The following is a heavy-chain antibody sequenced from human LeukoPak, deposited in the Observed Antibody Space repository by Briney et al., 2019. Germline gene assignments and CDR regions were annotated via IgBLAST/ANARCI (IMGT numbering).Heavy chain of an antibody. J-gene: IGHJ4*02. V-gene: IGHV3-30-3*01. CDR3: ARGVKDDGGQLYG. Sequence: GGSLRLSCAASGFTFSSYAMHWVRQAPGKGLEWVAVISYDGSNKYYADSVKGRFTISRDNSKNTLYLQMNSLRAEDTAVYYCARGVKDDGGQLYGWGQGTLVTVSS. CDR1: GFTFSSYA. CDR2: ISYDGSNK. D-gene: IGHD2-15*01.